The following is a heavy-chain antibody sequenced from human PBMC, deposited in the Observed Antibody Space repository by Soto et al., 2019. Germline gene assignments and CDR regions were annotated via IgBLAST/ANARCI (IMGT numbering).Heavy chain of an antibody. Sequence: QVQLQESGPGLVKPSETLSLTCTVSGGSISSYYWSWIRQPPGKGLEWIGYIYYSGSTNYNPSLKSRVTISVDTSKNQFSLKLSSVTAADTAVYYCARVGGYGDIDYWGQGTLVTVSS. V-gene: IGHV4-59*01. D-gene: IGHD4-17*01. CDR1: GGSISSYY. CDR2: IYYSGST. CDR3: ARVGGYGDIDY. J-gene: IGHJ4*02.